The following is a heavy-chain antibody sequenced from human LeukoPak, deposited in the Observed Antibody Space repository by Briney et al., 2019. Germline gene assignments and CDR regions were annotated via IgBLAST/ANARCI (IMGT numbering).Heavy chain of an antibody. V-gene: IGHV3-23*01. CDR3: AKQRRTYYYGSGSLSEFDY. J-gene: IGHJ4*02. D-gene: IGHD3-10*01. CDR1: GFTFSSYA. Sequence: GGSLRLSCAASGFTFSSYAMSWVRQAPGKGLEWVSGISGSGGSTYNADSVKGRVTISRDNSKNTRYLQMNSLRAEETAVYYCAKQRRTYYYGSGSLSEFDYWGQGALVTVSS. CDR2: ISGSGGST.